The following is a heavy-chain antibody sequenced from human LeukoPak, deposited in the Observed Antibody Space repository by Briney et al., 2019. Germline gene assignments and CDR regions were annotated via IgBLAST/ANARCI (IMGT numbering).Heavy chain of an antibody. CDR1: GFTFSSRD. CDR3: AKNIGGYDY. Sequence: GGSLRLSCTTSGFTFSSRDMSWVRQAPGKGLEWVAGITESGGSTYHADPVKGRFTISRDNSKNTLHLQMNSLRAEDTALYYCAKNIGGYDYWGQGTLVTVSS. CDR2: ITESGGST. D-gene: IGHD5-12*01. V-gene: IGHV3-23*01. J-gene: IGHJ4*02.